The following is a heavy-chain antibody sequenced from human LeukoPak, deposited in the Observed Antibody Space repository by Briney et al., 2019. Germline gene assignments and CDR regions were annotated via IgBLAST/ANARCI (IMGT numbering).Heavy chain of an antibody. CDR1: GGSISSSSYY. J-gene: IGHJ4*02. V-gene: IGHV4-39*07. CDR2: IYYSGST. CDR3: ARSKGGYYDSSGYYYSTAPFDY. D-gene: IGHD3-22*01. Sequence: SETLSLTCTVSGGSISSSSYYWGWIRQPPGKGLEWIGSIYYSGSTNYNPSLKSRVTISVDTSKNQFSLKLSSVTAADTAVYYCARSKGGYYDSSGYYYSTAPFDYWGQGTLVTVSS.